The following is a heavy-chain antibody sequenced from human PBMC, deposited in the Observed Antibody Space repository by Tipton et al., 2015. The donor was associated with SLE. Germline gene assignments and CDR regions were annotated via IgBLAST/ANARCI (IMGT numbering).Heavy chain of an antibody. CDR1: GGSISTESYY. V-gene: IGHV4-61*02. J-gene: IGHJ4*02. D-gene: IGHD3-3*01. CDR3: ASGTLEWSHEPDY. Sequence: TLSLTCSVSGGSISTESYYWSWIRQPAGKGLEWIGRIYGSGSAKYNPSLKSRVTISVNTSKNQFSLRLSSVTAADTAMFYCASGTLEWSHEPDYWGQGTLVTVSS. CDR2: IYGSGSA.